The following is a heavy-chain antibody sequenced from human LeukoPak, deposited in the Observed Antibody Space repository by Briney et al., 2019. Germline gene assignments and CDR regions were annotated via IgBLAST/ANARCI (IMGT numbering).Heavy chain of an antibody. V-gene: IGHV4-39*03. Sequence: SETLSLTCTVSGGSISSGDYYWSWIRQPPGKGLEWIGSIYHSGSTYYNPSLESRVTISVDTSKNQFSLKLSSVTAADTAVYYCTVVAAAGTFDYWGQGTLVTVSS. J-gene: IGHJ4*02. CDR3: TVVAAAGTFDY. CDR1: GGSISSGDYY. D-gene: IGHD6-13*01. CDR2: IYHSGST.